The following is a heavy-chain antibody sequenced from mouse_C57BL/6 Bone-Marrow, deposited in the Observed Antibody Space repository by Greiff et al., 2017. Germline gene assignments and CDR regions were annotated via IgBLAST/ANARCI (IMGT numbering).Heavy chain of an antibody. CDR1: GFTFSSYA. CDR3: ARDHPSTMITRYWYFDV. J-gene: IGHJ1*03. D-gene: IGHD2-4*01. Sequence: EVMLVESGGGLVKPGGSLKLSCAASGFTFSSYAMSWVRQTPEKRLEWVATISDGGSYTYYPDNVKGRFTISRDNAKNNLYLQMSHLKSEDTAMYYYARDHPSTMITRYWYFDVWGTGTTVTVSS. V-gene: IGHV5-4*01. CDR2: ISDGGSYT.